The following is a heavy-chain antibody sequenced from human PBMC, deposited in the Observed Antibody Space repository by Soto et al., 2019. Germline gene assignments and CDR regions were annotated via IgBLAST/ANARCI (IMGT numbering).Heavy chain of an antibody. CDR2: KYYYGST. CDR1: GGSISSGAYY. D-gene: IGHD3-10*01. CDR3: ARARRGVGEPRNMDV. J-gene: IGHJ6*02. Sequence: SETLSLTCTVSGGSISSGAYYWSWIRQHPGQGLEWIAYKYYYGSTHYNPSLQSRVTISVDTSKNQFSLTLSSVTAADKAVYYSARARRGVGEPRNMDVWGQVHTVPVS. V-gene: IGHV4-31*03.